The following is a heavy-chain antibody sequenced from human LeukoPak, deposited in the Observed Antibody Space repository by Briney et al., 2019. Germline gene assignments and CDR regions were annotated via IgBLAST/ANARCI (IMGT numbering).Heavy chain of an antibody. CDR1: GGSISSSSYY. D-gene: IGHD3-10*01. CDR3: ARLGGSGDTFDI. V-gene: IGHV4-39*01. CDR2: IYSSGST. Sequence: SETLSHTCTVSGGSISSSSYYWAWIRQPPGKGLEWIGCIYSSGSTYYNPSLMSRVTISVDTSRRQFSLKLSSVTAADTAVYYCARLGGSGDTFDIWDQGTMVTVSS. J-gene: IGHJ3*02.